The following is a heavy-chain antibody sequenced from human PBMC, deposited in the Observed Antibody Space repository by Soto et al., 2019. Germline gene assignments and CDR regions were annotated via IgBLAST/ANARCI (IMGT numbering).Heavy chain of an antibody. V-gene: IGHV3-48*01. D-gene: IGHD3-3*01. Sequence: GGSLRLSCAASGFIFSNYNMNWVRQAPGKGLEWISFISYSSNTIYYADSMRGRFTISRDNAKNSVYLQVNSLRAEDTGIYYCARDLDPIDYWGQGTLVTVSS. CDR3: ARDLDPIDY. J-gene: IGHJ4*02. CDR2: ISYSSNTI. CDR1: GFIFSNYN.